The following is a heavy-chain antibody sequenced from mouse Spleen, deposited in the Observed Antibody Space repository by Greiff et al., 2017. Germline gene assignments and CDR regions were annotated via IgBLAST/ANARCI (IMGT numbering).Heavy chain of an antibody. V-gene: IGHV5-9*04. CDR1: GFTFSSYA. CDR3: ARHRILITTVVAPYYYAMDY. J-gene: IGHJ4*01. Sequence: EVKLVESGGGLVKLGGSLKLSCAASGFTFSSYAMSWVRQTPEKRLEWVATISSGGGNTYYPDSVKGRFTISRDNAKNTLYLQMSSLKSEDTAMYYCARHRILITTVVAPYYYAMDYWGQGTSVTVSS. CDR2: ISSGGGNT. D-gene: IGHD1-1*01.